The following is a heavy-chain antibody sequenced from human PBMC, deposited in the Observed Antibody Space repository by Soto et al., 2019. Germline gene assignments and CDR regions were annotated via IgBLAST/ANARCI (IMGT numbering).Heavy chain of an antibody. CDR2: INAGNGNT. V-gene: IGHV1-3*01. J-gene: IGHJ6*03. D-gene: IGHD2-2*01. Sequence: ASVKVSCKASGYTFTSYAMHWVRQAPGQRLEWMGWINAGNGNTKYSQKFQGRVTITRDTSASTAYMELSSLRSEDTAVYYCARDRGGYCSSTSCYEALGYYMDVWGKGTTVTVSS. CDR1: GYTFTSYA. CDR3: ARDRGGYCSSTSCYEALGYYMDV.